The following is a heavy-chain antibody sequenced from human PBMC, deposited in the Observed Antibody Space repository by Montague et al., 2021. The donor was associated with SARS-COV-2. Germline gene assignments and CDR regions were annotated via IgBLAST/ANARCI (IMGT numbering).Heavy chain of an antibody. CDR3: AHSRITMVRGVINYYGIDV. V-gene: IGHV2-5*02. Sequence: PALVKPTQTLTLTCTFSGFSLSTSGVGVGWIRQPPGKALEWLALIYWDDDKRYSPSLKSRLTITKDTSKNQVVLTMTNMDPVDTATYYCAHSRITMVRGVINYYGIDVWGQGTTVTVSS. J-gene: IGHJ6*02. D-gene: IGHD3-10*01. CDR2: IYWDDDK. CDR1: GFSLSTSGVG.